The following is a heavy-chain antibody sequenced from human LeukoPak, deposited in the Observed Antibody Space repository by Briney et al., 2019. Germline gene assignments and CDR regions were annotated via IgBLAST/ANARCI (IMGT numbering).Heavy chain of an antibody. CDR3: ARDGVGYYDSSGYYYFQH. Sequence: ASVKVSCKASGYTFTGYYMHWVRQAPGQGLEWMGWINPHSGGTNYAQKFQGRVTMTRDTSISTPYMELSRLRSDDTAVYYCARDGVGYYDSSGYYYFQHWGQGTLVTVSS. D-gene: IGHD3-22*01. CDR2: INPHSGGT. V-gene: IGHV1-2*02. J-gene: IGHJ1*01. CDR1: GYTFTGYY.